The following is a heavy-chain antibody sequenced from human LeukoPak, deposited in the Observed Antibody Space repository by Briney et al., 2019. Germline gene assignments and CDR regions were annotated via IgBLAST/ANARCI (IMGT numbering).Heavy chain of an antibody. Sequence: PGGSLRLSCAASGFTFSDYYMSWIRQAPGKGLEWVSYIRSSGSTIYYADSVKGRFAISRDNAKNSLYLQMNSLRAEDTAVYYCARAGYPIVVVPAAMSDHWGQGTLVTVSS. V-gene: IGHV3-11*04. CDR3: ARAGYPIVVVPAAMSDH. CDR1: GFTFSDYY. J-gene: IGHJ5*02. D-gene: IGHD2-2*01. CDR2: IRSSGSTI.